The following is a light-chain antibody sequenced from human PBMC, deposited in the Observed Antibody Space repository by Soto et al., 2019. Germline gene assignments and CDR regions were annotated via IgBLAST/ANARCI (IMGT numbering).Light chain of an antibody. CDR1: SSDVGGYNY. Sequence: QSALTQPASVSGSPGQSITISCTGTSSDVGGYNYVSWYQQQPGKAPKFMIYDVTNRPSGVSNRFSGSKSGNTAALPISGLQAEDEADDYCCSYTTSNTRQIVFGTGTKVTVL. V-gene: IGLV2-14*01. CDR2: DVT. CDR3: CSYTTSNTRQIV. J-gene: IGLJ1*01.